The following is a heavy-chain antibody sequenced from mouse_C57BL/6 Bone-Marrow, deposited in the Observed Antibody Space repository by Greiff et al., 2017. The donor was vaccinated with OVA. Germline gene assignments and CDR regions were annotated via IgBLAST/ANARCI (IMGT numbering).Heavy chain of an antibody. CDR2: INPNNGGT. J-gene: IGHJ4*01. Sequence: EVKLQESGPELVKPGASVKIPCKASGYTFTDYNMDWVKQSHGKSLEWIGDINPNNGGTIYNQKFKGKATLTVDKSSSTAYMELRSLTSEDTAVYYCARSAYYSNYGAMDYWGQGTSVTVSS. D-gene: IGHD2-5*01. CDR1: GYTFTDYN. CDR3: ARSAYYSNYGAMDY. V-gene: IGHV1-18*01.